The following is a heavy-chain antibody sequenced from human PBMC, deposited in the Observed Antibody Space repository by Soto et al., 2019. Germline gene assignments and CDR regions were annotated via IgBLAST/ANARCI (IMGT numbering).Heavy chain of an antibody. V-gene: IGHV3-7*04. CDR1: GFTFGTYW. J-gene: IGHJ4*02. CDR3: ATALKWEQY. Sequence: EVQLVESGGGLVQPGGSLRLSCAASGFTFGTYWMTWVRQAPGKGLECVGNIKPDGSERYYVDSVKGRFTISRDNAKNSLYLHMNSLRAEDTAVYYGATALKWEQYWGQGTLVTVSS. D-gene: IGHD1-26*01. CDR2: IKPDGSER.